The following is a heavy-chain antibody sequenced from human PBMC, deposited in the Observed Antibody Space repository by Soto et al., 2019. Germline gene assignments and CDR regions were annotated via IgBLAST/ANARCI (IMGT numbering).Heavy chain of an antibody. CDR1: GFTFSSYA. J-gene: IGHJ6*02. V-gene: IGHV3-23*01. D-gene: IGHD3-3*01. CDR3: AKVISRMDFWSGYTYGMDV. Sequence: GGSLRLSCAASGFTFSSYAMSWVRQAPGKGLEWVSAISGSGGSTYYADSVKGRFTISRDNSKNTLYLQMNSLRAEDTAVYYCAKVISRMDFWSGYTYGMDVWGQGTTVTVSS. CDR2: ISGSGGST.